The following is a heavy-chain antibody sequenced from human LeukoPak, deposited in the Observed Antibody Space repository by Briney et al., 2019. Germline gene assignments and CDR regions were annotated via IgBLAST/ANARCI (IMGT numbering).Heavy chain of an antibody. V-gene: IGHV3-7*01. D-gene: IGHD3-22*01. J-gene: IGHJ6*02. Sequence: GGSLRLSCAGSGVTFSTYWMSWVRQSPGKGLEWVASIKEDGSETYYVDSVKGRFTISRDNAKNSLYLQMNSLRAEDTAVYYCARDVGWIVVGTAGGMDVWGQGTTVTVSS. CDR2: IKEDGSET. CDR1: GVTFSTYW. CDR3: ARDVGWIVVGTAGGMDV.